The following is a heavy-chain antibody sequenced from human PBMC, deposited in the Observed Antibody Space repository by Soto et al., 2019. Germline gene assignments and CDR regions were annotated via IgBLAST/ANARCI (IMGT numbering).Heavy chain of an antibody. CDR3: TKDQVEGYYDTGGSQGP. V-gene: IGHV3-23*01. D-gene: IGHD3-22*01. Sequence: EVQLLESGGGLVQPGRSLRLSCAASGFTFSSYAMSWVRQAPGKGLDWVSTISGSGSGTYYADSVKGRFTISRDNFKNTLYVQMDRLRAEDTAVYFCTKDQVEGYYDTGGSQGPWGQGTLVTVSS. J-gene: IGHJ5*02. CDR2: ISGSGSGT. CDR1: GFTFSSYA.